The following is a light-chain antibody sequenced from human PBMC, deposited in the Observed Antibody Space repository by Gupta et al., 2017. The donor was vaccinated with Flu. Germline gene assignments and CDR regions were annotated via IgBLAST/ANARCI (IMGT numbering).Light chain of an antibody. Sequence: VTPGESASISCRSSQSLLQTTGYNYLDWYLQKPGQSPHLLIYLGSTRASGVPDRFSGSGSGTDFTLKINRGEAEDVGVYFCMQALQTPLTFGGGTKVEIK. CDR3: MQALQTPLT. J-gene: IGKJ4*01. V-gene: IGKV2-28*01. CDR1: QSLLQTTGYNY. CDR2: LGS.